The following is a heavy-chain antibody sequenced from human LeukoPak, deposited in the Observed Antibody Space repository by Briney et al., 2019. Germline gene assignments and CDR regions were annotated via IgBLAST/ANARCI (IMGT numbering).Heavy chain of an antibody. V-gene: IGHV3-21*01. CDR1: GFTFRSFT. CDR3: ARDSPYYFDSSGVDVSDY. CDR2: FNSACNVI. Sequence: GGSLTLSCAASGFTFRSFTMHWVRQARGKGLEWVSSFNSACNVIYYADSEKSRLTISRDNAKNALYQQMSSLKVEDTAVYYCARDSPYYFDSSGVDVSDYWGQGALVTVSS. J-gene: IGHJ4*02. D-gene: IGHD3-22*01.